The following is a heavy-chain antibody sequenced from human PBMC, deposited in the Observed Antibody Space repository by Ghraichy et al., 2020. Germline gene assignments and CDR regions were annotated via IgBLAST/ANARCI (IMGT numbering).Heavy chain of an antibody. CDR2: IYSGDNT. CDR3: ARGGPSGRVFDY. D-gene: IGHD3-10*01. Sequence: GSLRLSCAASGFIVSDNYMSWVRQAPGKGLEWVSIIYSGDNTYYTDSVKGRFTISRDNSKNTLYLQMNSLRAEDTAVYYCARGGPSGRVFDYWGPGTLVTVSS. V-gene: IGHV3-53*01. CDR1: GFIVSDNY. J-gene: IGHJ4*02.